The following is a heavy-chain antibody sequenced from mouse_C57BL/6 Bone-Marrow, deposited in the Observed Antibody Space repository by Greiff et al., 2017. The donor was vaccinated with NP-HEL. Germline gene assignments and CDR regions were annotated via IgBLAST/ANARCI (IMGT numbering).Heavy chain of an antibody. CDR3: ARNPHYYGSSPFDY. Sequence: QVQLQQSGAELARPGASVKLSCKASGYTFTSYGISWVKQRTGQGLEWIGEIYPRSGNTYYNEQFKGKATLTADKSSSTAYMELRSLTSEDSAVYFCARNPHYYGSSPFDYWGQGTTLTVSS. V-gene: IGHV1-81*01. CDR1: GYTFTSYG. CDR2: IYPRSGNT. D-gene: IGHD1-1*01. J-gene: IGHJ2*01.